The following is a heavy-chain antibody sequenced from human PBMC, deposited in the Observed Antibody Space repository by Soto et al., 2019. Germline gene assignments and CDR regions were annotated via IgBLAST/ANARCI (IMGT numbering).Heavy chain of an antibody. CDR3: AKDGASSRWHFFDY. V-gene: IGHV3-9*01. J-gene: IGHJ4*02. Sequence: EVLLVESGGGLLQPGRSLRLSCAASGFTFDDYVMHWVRQAPGKGLEWVSGISWNSGIIGYADSVKGRFTISRDNAKNSLYLQMNSLRGEDTALYYCAKDGASSRWHFFDYWGQGTLVTVSS. CDR2: ISWNSGII. CDR1: GFTFDDYV. D-gene: IGHD6-13*01.